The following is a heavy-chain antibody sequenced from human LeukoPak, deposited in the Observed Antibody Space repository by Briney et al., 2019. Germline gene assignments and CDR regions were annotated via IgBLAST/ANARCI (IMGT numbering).Heavy chain of an antibody. J-gene: IGHJ5*02. V-gene: IGHV4-59*01. CDR2: IYYSGST. CDR1: GGSISSYY. D-gene: IGHD6-13*01. Sequence: SETLSLTCTVSGGSISSYYWSWIRQPPGKGLEWIGYIYYSGSTNYNPSLKSRVTISVDTSKNQFSLKLSSVTAADTAVYYCARVRQQRWFDPWGQGTLVTVPS. CDR3: ARVRQQRWFDP.